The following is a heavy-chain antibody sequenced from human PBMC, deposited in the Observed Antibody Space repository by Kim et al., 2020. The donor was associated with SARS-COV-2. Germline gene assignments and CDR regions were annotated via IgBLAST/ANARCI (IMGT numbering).Heavy chain of an antibody. CDR2: ISGSGSGGYT. Sequence: GGSLRLSCAASGFTFSTYAMNWVRQAPGKGLEWVSAISGSGSGGYTYYVDSVKGRFTISRDNSKNTLYLQMNSLRAEDTAVYYCAKDSTNWGGGNLFYWGQGTLVTVSS. J-gene: IGHJ4*02. V-gene: IGHV3-23*01. CDR3: AKDSTNWGGGNLFY. D-gene: IGHD7-27*01. CDR1: GFTFSTYA.